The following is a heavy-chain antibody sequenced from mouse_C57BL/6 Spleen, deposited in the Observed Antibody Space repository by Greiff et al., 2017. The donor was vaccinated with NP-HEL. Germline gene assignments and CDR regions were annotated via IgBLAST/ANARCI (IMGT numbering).Heavy chain of an antibody. Sequence: VQLKESGPGLVKPSQSLSLTCSVTGYSITSGYYWNWIRQFPGNKLEWMGYISYDGSNNYNPSLKNRISITRDTSKNQFFLKLNSVTTEDTATYYCARGYYYGSSYAFYWYFDVWGTGTTVTVSS. CDR1: GYSITSGYY. CDR2: ISYDGSN. CDR3: ARGYYYGSSYAFYWYFDV. J-gene: IGHJ1*03. D-gene: IGHD1-1*01. V-gene: IGHV3-6*01.